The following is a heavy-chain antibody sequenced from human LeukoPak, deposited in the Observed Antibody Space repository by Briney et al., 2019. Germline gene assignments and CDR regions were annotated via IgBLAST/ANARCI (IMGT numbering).Heavy chain of an antibody. V-gene: IGHV4-61*02. Sequence: SETLSLTCTVSGGSISSGSYYWSWIRQPAGKALAWIGRIYTSRSTNYNPSLKSRVTISVDTSKNQFSLKLSSVTAADTAVYYCAREATIFGVVIHDYWGQGTLVTVSS. J-gene: IGHJ4*02. CDR1: GGSISSGSYY. CDR3: AREATIFGVVIHDY. D-gene: IGHD3-3*01. CDR2: IYTSRST.